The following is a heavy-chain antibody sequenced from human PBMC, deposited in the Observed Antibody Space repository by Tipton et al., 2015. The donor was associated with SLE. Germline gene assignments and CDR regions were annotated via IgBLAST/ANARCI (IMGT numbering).Heavy chain of an antibody. CDR2: LSNRGGT. J-gene: IGHJ3*02. CDR3: ARLGHTYPVAFDI. Sequence: TLSLTCNVSGGPITGYFWSWVRQPPGERPECLGYLSNRGGTKYNPSLKSRVSISADTSKNLFSLKLKSLIAADTAVYYCARLGHTYPVAFDIWGRGIMVTVSS. D-gene: IGHD2-2*02. CDR1: GGPITGYF. V-gene: IGHV4-59*01.